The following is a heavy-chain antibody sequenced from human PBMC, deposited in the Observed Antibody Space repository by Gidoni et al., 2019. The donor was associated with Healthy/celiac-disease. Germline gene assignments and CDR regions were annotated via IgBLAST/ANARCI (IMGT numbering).Heavy chain of an antibody. CDR1: GFTFSSYG. V-gene: IGHV3-30*03. CDR2: ISDDGSNK. CDR3: ATGYSSSWYEVMDY. Sequence: QVQLVESGGGVVQTGRSLRLSFDASGFTFSSYGMHWVRQAPGKGLEWVAVISDDGSNKYYADSVKGRFTISRDNSKNTLYLQMNSLRAEDTAVYYCATGYSSSWYEVMDYWGQGTLVTVSS. D-gene: IGHD6-13*01. J-gene: IGHJ4*02.